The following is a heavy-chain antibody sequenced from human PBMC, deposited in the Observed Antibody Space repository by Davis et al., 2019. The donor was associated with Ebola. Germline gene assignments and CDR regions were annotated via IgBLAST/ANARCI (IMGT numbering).Heavy chain of an antibody. Sequence: GGSLRLSCSASGFIFSTYVMSWVRQAPGKGLEWVSYISSGSTYIYYADSVKGRYTISRDNAKNSLYLQMNSLRAEDTAVYYCVKRSGGELPEYWGQGTLVTVSS. J-gene: IGHJ4*02. CDR3: VKRSGGELPEY. CDR1: GFIFSTYV. D-gene: IGHD3-16*01. V-gene: IGHV3-21*04. CDR2: ISSGSTYI.